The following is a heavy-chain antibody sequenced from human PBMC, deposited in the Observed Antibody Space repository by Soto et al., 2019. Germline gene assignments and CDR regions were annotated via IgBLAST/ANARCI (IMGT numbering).Heavy chain of an antibody. V-gene: IGHV3-23*01. Sequence: PGGSLRLSCAASGFTFSSYAMSWVRQAPGKGLEWVSAISGSGGSTYYADSVKGRFTISRDNSKNTLYLQMNSLRAEDTAVYYCAKEGPGSWYYYYYGMDVWGQGTTVTVSS. CDR3: AKEGPGSWYYYYYGMDV. CDR1: GFTFSSYA. J-gene: IGHJ6*02. CDR2: ISGSGGST. D-gene: IGHD6-13*01.